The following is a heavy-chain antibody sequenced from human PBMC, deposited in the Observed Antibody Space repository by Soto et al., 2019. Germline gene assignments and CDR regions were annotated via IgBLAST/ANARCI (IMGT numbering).Heavy chain of an antibody. CDR3: ARGEVTMVRGADYFDY. Sequence: QLQLQESGPGLVKPSETLSLTCTVSGGSISSSSYYWGWIRQPPGKGLEWIGSIYYSGSTYYNPSLKSRVTISVDTSKNQFSLKLSSVTAADTAVYYCARGEVTMVRGADYFDYWGQGTLVTVSS. CDR2: IYYSGST. D-gene: IGHD3-10*01. V-gene: IGHV4-39*01. J-gene: IGHJ4*02. CDR1: GGSISSSSYY.